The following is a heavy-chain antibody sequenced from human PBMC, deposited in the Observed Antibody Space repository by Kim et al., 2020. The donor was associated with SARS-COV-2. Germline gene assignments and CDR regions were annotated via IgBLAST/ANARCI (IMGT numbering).Heavy chain of an antibody. CDR2: IYYSGST. CDR3: ARDVLRAQSH. V-gene: IGHV4-39*07. J-gene: IGHJ1*01. CDR1: GGSISSSSYY. Sequence: SETLSLTCTVSGGSISSSSYYWGWIRQPPGKGLEWIGSIYYSGSTYYNPSLKSRVTISVDTSKNQFSLKLSSVTAADTAVYYCARDVLRAQSHWGQGTLVTVSS.